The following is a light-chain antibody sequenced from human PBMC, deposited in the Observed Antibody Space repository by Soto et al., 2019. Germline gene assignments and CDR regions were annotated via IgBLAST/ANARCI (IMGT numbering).Light chain of an antibody. Sequence: QSVLTQPASVSGSPGQSITIPCTGTSSDVGGYNYVSWYQQHPGKAPKLMIYEVNYRPSGVSNRFSGSKSGNTASLTISGLQAEDEADYYCSSYTSSSTGVFGTGTKVTVL. CDR2: EVN. CDR3: SSYTSSSTGV. CDR1: SSDVGGYNY. J-gene: IGLJ1*01. V-gene: IGLV2-14*01.